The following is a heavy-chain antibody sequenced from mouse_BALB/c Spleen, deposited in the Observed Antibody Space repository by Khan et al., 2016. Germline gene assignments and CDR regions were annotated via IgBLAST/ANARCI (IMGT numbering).Heavy chain of an antibody. V-gene: IGHV5-17*02. CDR1: GFTFSSFG. CDR2: ISSGSSTI. D-gene: IGHD2-1*01. J-gene: IGHJ4*01. Sequence: EVELVESGGGLVQPGGSRKLSCAASGFTFSSFGMHWVRQAPEQGLEWVAYISSGSSTIYYADTVKGRFTISRDNPKNTLFLQMTSLRSEDTAMXYCARWGNPYAMDYWGQGTSVTVSS. CDR3: ARWGNPYAMDY.